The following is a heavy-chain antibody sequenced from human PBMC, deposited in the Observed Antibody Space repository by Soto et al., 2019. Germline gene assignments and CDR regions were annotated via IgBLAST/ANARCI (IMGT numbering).Heavy chain of an antibody. J-gene: IGHJ3*02. D-gene: IGHD2-15*01. CDR1: ADSFNNYW. Sequence: PGESLKISCKASADSFNNYWIAWVRQMPGKGLEWMGVIYPGDSYTRYSPSFQGQVTISVDKSISTVYLQWSSLKASDTAIYYCARITIIMAVAPTGNVASPNWFGIWGQGTMVTVS. CDR2: IYPGDSYT. V-gene: IGHV5-51*01. CDR3: ARITIIMAVAPTGNVASPNWFGI.